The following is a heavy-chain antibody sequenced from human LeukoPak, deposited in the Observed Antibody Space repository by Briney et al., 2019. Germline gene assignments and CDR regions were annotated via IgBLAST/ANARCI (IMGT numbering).Heavy chain of an antibody. Sequence: SETLSLTCTVSGGSISSYYWSWIRQPPGKGLEWIGYIYTSGSTNYNPSLKSRVTISVDTSKNQFSLKLSSVTAADTAVYYCARLSQGEQPGEVWSDPWGQGTLVTVSS. CDR3: ARLSQGEQPGEVWSDP. D-gene: IGHD3-16*01. V-gene: IGHV4-4*09. J-gene: IGHJ5*02. CDR2: IYTSGST. CDR1: GGSISSYY.